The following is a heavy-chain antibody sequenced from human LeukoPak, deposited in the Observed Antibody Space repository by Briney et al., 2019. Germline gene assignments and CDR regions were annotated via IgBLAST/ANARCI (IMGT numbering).Heavy chain of an antibody. D-gene: IGHD3-16*02. CDR3: AKEDDYVWGSYRYTPPDFDY. Sequence: GGSLRLSCAASGFTFSSYAMSWVRQAPGKGLEWVSAISGSGGSTYYVDSVKGRFTISRDNSKNTLYLQMNSLRAEDTAVYYCAKEDDYVWGSYRYTPPDFDYWGQGTLVTVSS. J-gene: IGHJ4*02. CDR2: ISGSGGST. CDR1: GFTFSSYA. V-gene: IGHV3-23*01.